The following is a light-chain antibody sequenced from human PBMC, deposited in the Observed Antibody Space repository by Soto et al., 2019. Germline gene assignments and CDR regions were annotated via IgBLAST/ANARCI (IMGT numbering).Light chain of an antibody. Sequence: EIVLTQSAGPVSLSPLECVTLSFRASQTVTSNYLAWYQQRPGQAPRLFIFGASIRATGIPDRFSGSGSGTDFTLTISRLEPEDFAVYHCQQYGSSPTTFGQGTKVDIK. J-gene: IGKJ1*01. CDR1: QTVTSNY. V-gene: IGKV3-20*01. CDR2: GAS. CDR3: QQYGSSPTT.